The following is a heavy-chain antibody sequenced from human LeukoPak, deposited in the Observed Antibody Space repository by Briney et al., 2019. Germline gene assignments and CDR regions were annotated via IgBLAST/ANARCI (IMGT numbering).Heavy chain of an antibody. CDR2: IRSKAYGGTT. J-gene: IGHJ6*03. D-gene: IGHD5-12*01. CDR3: TRGERWLRFDCYYYYMDV. Sequence: PGGSLRLSCTASGFTFGDYAMSWVRQAPGKGLEWVGFIRSKAYGGTTEYAASVKGRFTISRDDSKSIAYLQMNSLKTEDTAVYYCTRGERWLRFDCYYYYMDVWGKGTTVTVSS. CDR1: GFTFGDYA. V-gene: IGHV3-49*04.